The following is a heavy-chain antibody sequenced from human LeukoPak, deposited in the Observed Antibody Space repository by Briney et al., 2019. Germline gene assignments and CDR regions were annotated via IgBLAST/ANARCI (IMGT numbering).Heavy chain of an antibody. J-gene: IGHJ6*03. CDR3: ARVLNGGSCYFCHYYYYYMDV. V-gene: IGHV4-30-4*07. D-gene: IGHD2-15*01. CDR1: GGSISSGGYS. Sequence: PSETLSLTCAVSGGSISSGGYSWSWIRQPPGTGLEWIGYIYYSGSTYYNPSLKSRVTISVDTSKNQFSLKLSSVTAADTAVYYCARVLNGGSCYFCHYYYYYMDVWGKGTTVTVSS. CDR2: IYYSGST.